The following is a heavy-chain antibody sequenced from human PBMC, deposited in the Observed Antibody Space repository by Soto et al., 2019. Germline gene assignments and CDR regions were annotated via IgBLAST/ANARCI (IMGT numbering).Heavy chain of an antibody. Sequence: ASVKVSCKASGYTFTSYAMHWVRQAPGQGLEWKRWMNPSSGNTGYAQKFQGRVTMTRNTSISTAYMELSSLRSEDTAVYYCARGGITFGGVIVLEYYYGMDVWGQGTTVTVSS. D-gene: IGHD3-16*02. CDR3: ARGGITFGGVIVLEYYYGMDV. V-gene: IGHV1-8*02. J-gene: IGHJ6*02. CDR2: MNPSSGNT. CDR1: GYTFTSYA.